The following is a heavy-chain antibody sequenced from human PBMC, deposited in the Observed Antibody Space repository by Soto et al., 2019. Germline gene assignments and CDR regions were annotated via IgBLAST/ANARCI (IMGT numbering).Heavy chain of an antibody. Sequence: GGSLRLSCAASGFTFSSYGMHWVRQAPGKGLEWVAVISYDGSNKYYADSVKGRFTISRDNSKNTLYLQMNSLRAEDTAVYYCAKDLSRGYDSSGVMDVWGQGTTVTVSS. D-gene: IGHD3-22*01. J-gene: IGHJ6*02. V-gene: IGHV3-30*18. CDR1: GFTFSSYG. CDR3: AKDLSRGYDSSGVMDV. CDR2: ISYDGSNK.